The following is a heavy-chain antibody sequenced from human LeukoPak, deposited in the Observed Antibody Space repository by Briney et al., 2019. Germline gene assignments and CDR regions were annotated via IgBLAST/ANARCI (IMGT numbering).Heavy chain of an antibody. CDR3: ARGRIQERTPLNYFDY. J-gene: IGHJ4*02. V-gene: IGHV3-23*01. Sequence: GGSLRLSCAASGFTFSSYAMTWVRQAPGKGLEWVSSISRDAGGTYYADSVKGRFTISRDNSKNTLSLQMNSLRAEDTAIYYCARGRIQERTPLNYFDYWGQGTLVTVSS. D-gene: IGHD1-1*01. CDR2: ISRDAGGT. CDR1: GFTFSSYA.